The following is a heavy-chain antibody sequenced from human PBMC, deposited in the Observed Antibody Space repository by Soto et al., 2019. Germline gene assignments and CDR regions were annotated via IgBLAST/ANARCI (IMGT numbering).Heavy chain of an antibody. CDR2: ISWNSGSI. J-gene: IGHJ6*03. Sequence: GGSLRLSCAASGFTFDDYAMHWVRQAPGKGLEWVSGISWNSGSIGYADSVKGRFTISRDNAKNSLYLQMNSLRAEDTALYYCAKEGYCSGGSCPTRYYYYMDVWGKGTTVTVSS. CDR3: AKEGYCSGGSCPTRYYYYMDV. CDR1: GFTFDDYA. D-gene: IGHD2-15*01. V-gene: IGHV3-9*01.